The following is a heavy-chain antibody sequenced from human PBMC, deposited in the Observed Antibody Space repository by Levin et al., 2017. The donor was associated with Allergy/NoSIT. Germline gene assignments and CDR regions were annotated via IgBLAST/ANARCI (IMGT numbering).Heavy chain of an antibody. V-gene: IGHV3-30*04. CDR2: ISYDGSNK. CDR3: ARGRLHYYDSSGSLDY. J-gene: IGHJ4*02. D-gene: IGHD3-22*01. CDR1: GFTFSSYA. Sequence: PGGSLRLSCAASGFTFSSYAMHWVRQAPGKGLEWVAVISYDGSNKYYADSVKGRFTISRDNSKNTLYLQMNSLRAEDTAVYYCARGRLHYYDSSGSLDYWGQGTLVTVSS.